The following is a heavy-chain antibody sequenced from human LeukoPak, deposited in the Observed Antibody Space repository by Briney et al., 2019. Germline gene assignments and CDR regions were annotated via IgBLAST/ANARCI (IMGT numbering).Heavy chain of an antibody. D-gene: IGHD3-22*01. V-gene: IGHV3-30*02. CDR3: AKEWLLPYNWFDP. CDR2: IRYDGSNK. J-gene: IGHJ5*02. Sequence: GGSLRLSCAASGFTFSSYGMHWVRQAPGKGLEWVAFIRYDGSNKYYADSVKGRFTISRDNSKNTLYLQMNSLRAEDTAVYYCAKEWLLPYNWFDPWGQGTLVTVSS. CDR1: GFTFSSYG.